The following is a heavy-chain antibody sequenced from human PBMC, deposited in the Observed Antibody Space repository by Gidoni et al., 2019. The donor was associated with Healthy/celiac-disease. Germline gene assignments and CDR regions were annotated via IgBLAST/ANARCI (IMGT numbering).Heavy chain of an antibody. CDR3: AREPAYWSGSYRPGAFDY. CDR2: IYHSGST. Sequence: QVQLQESGPGLVKPSGTLSLTCAVSGGSISSSNWWSWVRQPPGKGLEWIGEIYHSGSTNYNPSLKSRVTISVDKSKNQFSLKLSSVTAADTAVYYCAREPAYWSGSYRPGAFDYWGQGTLVTVSS. D-gene: IGHD3-3*01. V-gene: IGHV4-4*02. J-gene: IGHJ4*02. CDR1: GGSISSSNW.